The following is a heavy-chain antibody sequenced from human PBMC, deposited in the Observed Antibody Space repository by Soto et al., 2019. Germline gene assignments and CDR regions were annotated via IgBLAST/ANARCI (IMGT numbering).Heavy chain of an antibody. Sequence: QVQLVQSGAEVKKPGSSVKVSCKASGGTFSSYAISWVRQAPGQGLEWMGGIIPIFGTANYAQKFQGRVTITPDKSTSTAYMALSSLRSEDPAVYYCARAPPSSYQLLPSWFDPWGQGTLVTVSS. D-gene: IGHD2-2*01. CDR2: IIPIFGTA. CDR1: GGTFSSYA. J-gene: IGHJ5*02. CDR3: ARAPPSSYQLLPSWFDP. V-gene: IGHV1-69*06.